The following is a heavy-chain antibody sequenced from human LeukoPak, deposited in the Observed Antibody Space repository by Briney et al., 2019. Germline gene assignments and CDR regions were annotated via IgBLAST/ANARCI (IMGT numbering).Heavy chain of an antibody. D-gene: IGHD3-10*01. Sequence: GESLKISCQAPGSTFAIYWIAWVRQMPGQGREWMGIIYPTDSTTKYSPSFHDQVTISADKSISTAYLQWSSLKASDTATYYCARVGSYYSYYMDVWGTGTTVTVSS. CDR2: IYPTDSTT. CDR3: ARVGSYYSYYMDV. J-gene: IGHJ6*03. CDR1: GSTFAIYW. V-gene: IGHV5-51*01.